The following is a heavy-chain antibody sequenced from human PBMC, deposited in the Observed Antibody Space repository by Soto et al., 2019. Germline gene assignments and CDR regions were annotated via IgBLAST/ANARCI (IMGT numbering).Heavy chain of an antibody. CDR2: LSSSGTT. D-gene: IGHD5-18*01. V-gene: IGHV3-53*02. Sequence: EVQLVETGGGLIQPGGSLRLSCSVSGFSVTNNYISWVRQAPGKGLEWVSLLSSSGTTYYADSVRGRFTVSRDDSKNTLHLQMDSLTHEDTAVYYCARDWSKFSYNYPYYYAMYAWGQGTTVSVSS. CDR1: GFSVTNNY. J-gene: IGHJ6*02. CDR3: ARDWSKFSYNYPYYYAMYA.